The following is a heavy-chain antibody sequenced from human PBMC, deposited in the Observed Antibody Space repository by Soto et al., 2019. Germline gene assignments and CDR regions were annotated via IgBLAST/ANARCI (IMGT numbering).Heavy chain of an antibody. Sequence: GGSLRLSCAASGFTFGSYSVNWLRQAPGKGLEWVSSISSGSSYMKYADSVKGRFTISRDNAKRSLYLQMNSLRAEDTAAYFCTRVGIAAGGIYAMDVWGQGTKVTVSS. CDR2: ISSGSSYM. V-gene: IGHV3-21*04. D-gene: IGHD6-13*01. J-gene: IGHJ6*02. CDR1: GFTFGSYS. CDR3: TRVGIAAGGIYAMDV.